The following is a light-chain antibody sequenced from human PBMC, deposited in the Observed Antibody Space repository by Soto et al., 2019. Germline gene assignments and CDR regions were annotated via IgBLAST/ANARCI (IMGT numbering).Light chain of an antibody. Sequence: QLVLTQSPSASASLGASVKLTCTLSSGHTNYAIAWHQLQPEKGPRYLMKLNSDGRHSKGDGIPDRFSGSSSGAERYLTISSLRSEDEADSYCLTWGAGIWVFGGGTKLTVL. J-gene: IGLJ3*02. CDR1: SGHTNYA. V-gene: IGLV4-69*01. CDR2: LNSDGRH. CDR3: LTWGAGIWV.